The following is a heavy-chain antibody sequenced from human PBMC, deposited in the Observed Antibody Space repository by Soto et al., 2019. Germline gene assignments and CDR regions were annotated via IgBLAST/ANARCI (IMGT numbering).Heavy chain of an antibody. V-gene: IGHV1-2*04. Sequence: ASVKVSCKASGYTFTGYYMHWVRQAPGQGLEWMGWINPNSGGTNYAQKFQGWVTMTRDTSISTAYMELSRLRSDDTAVYYCAKDTHSSSYGMDVWGQGTTVTVSS. CDR3: AKDTHSSSYGMDV. CDR1: GYTFTGYY. D-gene: IGHD6-13*01. J-gene: IGHJ6*02. CDR2: INPNSGGT.